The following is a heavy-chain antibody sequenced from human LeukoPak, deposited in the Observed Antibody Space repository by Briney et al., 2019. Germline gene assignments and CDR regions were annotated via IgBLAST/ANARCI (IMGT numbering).Heavy chain of an antibody. D-gene: IGHD6-19*01. Sequence: PSETLSLTCAVSGGSISSYYRSWVRQPPGKGLEWVGYIYYSGSTNYNPSLKSRVTISVDTSKNQFSLKLSSVTAADTAVYYCARGTGPGGCYYYMVVWGKGTTVTISS. CDR3: ARGTGPGGCYYYMVV. V-gene: IGHV4-59*01. CDR2: IYYSGST. CDR1: GGSISSYY. J-gene: IGHJ6*03.